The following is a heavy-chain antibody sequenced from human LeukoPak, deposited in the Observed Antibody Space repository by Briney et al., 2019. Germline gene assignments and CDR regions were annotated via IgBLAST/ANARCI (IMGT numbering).Heavy chain of an antibody. CDR1: GFTFSSYA. CDR3: VKEDYYDSSGYYPFDY. Sequence: PGGSLRLSCAASGFTFSSYALSRVRQAPGKGLEWVSGISSSAGSTYYADSVKGRFTISRDNSKNTLYLQMNSLRPDDTAVYYCVKEDYYDSSGYYPFDYWGRDPWSPSPQ. V-gene: IGHV3-23*01. D-gene: IGHD3-22*01. CDR2: ISSSAGST. J-gene: IGHJ4*02.